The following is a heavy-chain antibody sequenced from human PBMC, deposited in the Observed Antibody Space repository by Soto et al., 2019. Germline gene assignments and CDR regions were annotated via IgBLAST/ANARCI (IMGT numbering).Heavy chain of an antibody. CDR1: GYTFTRYN. CDR3: AGDHPRDLVRGSLDI. J-gene: IGHJ3*02. Sequence: QAQLVQSGAEVKKPGASANISCKASGYTFTRYNIHWVRQAAGQGLEWLGIIDTRGGSADYTQRSAGRATMTRDTSTGQVYKELSSLGSDDTAVYVCAGDHPRDLVRGSLDIWGQGTMVTVSS. D-gene: IGHD3-3*01. V-gene: IGHV1-46*01. CDR2: IDTRGGSA.